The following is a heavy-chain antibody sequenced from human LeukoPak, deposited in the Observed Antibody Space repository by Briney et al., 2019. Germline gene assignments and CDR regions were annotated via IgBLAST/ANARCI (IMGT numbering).Heavy chain of an antibody. CDR3: ARGGVYGNWFDP. D-gene: IGHD2-8*01. CDR2: INPNSGVT. J-gene: IGHJ5*02. V-gene: IGHV1-2*02. Sequence: ASVKVSCTASGYTFTGYYMHWMRRAPGQGLEWMGWINPNSGVTNYAQKFQGRVTMTRDTSITTAYMELSRLGSDDTAVYYCARGGVYGNWFDPWGQGTLVTDSS. CDR1: GYTFTGYY.